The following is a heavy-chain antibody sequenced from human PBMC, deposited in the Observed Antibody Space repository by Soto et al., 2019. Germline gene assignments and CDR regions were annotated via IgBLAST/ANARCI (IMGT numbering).Heavy chain of an antibody. D-gene: IGHD3-3*01. CDR1: RFTFSNYA. CDR3: ARAHDYDFWSGFLFYGMDV. CDR2: ISSTGGST. V-gene: IGHV3-23*01. J-gene: IGHJ6*02. Sequence: QRLSCAASRFTFSNYAMSWVRQAPGKGLEWVSGISSTGGSTYYADSVKGRFTISRDNSKNTLDLQMSSLRAEDTAIYYCARAHDYDFWSGFLFYGMDVWGQGTTVTVSS.